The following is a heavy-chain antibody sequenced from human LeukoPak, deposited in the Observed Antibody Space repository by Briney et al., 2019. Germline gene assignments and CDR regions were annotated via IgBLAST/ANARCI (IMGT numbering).Heavy chain of an antibody. D-gene: IGHD3-10*01. CDR2: IRNDGSDE. J-gene: IGHJ4*02. Sequence: GGSLRLSCAASRFIFSDFGMHWVRQAPGKGLDWVAFIRNDGSDEYYADSVKGRFIISRDNSKNTLYLQMNSLRSEDTAVYYCAKDPRGHYGSGSFLDYWGQGTLVTVSS. CDR3: AKDPRGHYGSGSFLDY. CDR1: RFIFSDFG. V-gene: IGHV3-30*02.